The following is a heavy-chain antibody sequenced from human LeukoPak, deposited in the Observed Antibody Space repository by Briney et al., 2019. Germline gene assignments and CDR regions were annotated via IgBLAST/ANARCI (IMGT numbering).Heavy chain of an antibody. CDR3: VKDLRGSGSRSDY. V-gene: IGHV3-64D*09. CDR1: GFTFSSYA. D-gene: IGHD3-10*01. J-gene: IGHJ4*02. Sequence: HAGGSLRLSCSASGFTFSSYAMHWVRQAPGKGLEYVSAISSNGDSTYYADSVKGRFTISRDNSKNTLSLQMGGLRAEDTAVYYCVKDLRGSGSRSDYWGQGTLVTVSS. CDR2: ISSNGDST.